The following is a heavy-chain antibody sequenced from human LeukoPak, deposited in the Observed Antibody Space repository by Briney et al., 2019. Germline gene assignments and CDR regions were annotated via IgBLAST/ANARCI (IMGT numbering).Heavy chain of an antibody. CDR3: ARIPIDYISSSGARRSRAGVGYFDY. V-gene: IGHV4-59*01. D-gene: IGHD6-6*01. CDR2: RYYDGNT. J-gene: IGHJ4*02. CDR1: GGSIRNYY. Sequence: PSETLSLTCTVSGGSIRNYYWNWIRQPPARGLEWIGYRYYDGNTNYSPSLKSRVAISMDTSKNQISLELSSVTAADTAVYYCARIPIDYISSSGARRSRAGVGYFDYWGQGILVTVSS.